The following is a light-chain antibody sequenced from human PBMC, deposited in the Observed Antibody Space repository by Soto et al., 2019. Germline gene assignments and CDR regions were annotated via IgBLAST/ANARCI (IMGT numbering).Light chain of an antibody. CDR2: DVS. Sequence: QSVLTQPASVSGSPGQSITIPCTGTSSDIGGYDHVSWYQQHPGKAPKLMVYDVSNRPSGVSDRFSGSKSANTASLPISGLQAEDEADYYCSSYKTSSSLEVFGTGTRLTVL. V-gene: IGLV2-14*01. CDR3: SSYKTSSSLEV. CDR1: SSDIGGYDH. J-gene: IGLJ1*01.